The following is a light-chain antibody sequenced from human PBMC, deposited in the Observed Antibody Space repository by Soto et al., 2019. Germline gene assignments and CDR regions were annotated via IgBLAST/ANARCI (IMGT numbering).Light chain of an antibody. CDR3: HQYNHWLTRT. Sequence: IMMCQSRVTVSLTTGQRATLPCRASQSVSSKLAWYQQRPGQAPRLLIYSAATRATGIPARFSGSGSGTEFTLTISSLQSADFAVYYCHQYNHWLTRTFGQGTMV. CDR1: QSVSSK. J-gene: IGKJ1*01. V-gene: IGKV3-15*01. CDR2: SAA.